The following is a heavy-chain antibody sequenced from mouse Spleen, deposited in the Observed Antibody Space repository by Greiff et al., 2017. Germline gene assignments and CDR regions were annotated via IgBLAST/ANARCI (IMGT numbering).Heavy chain of an antibody. Sequence: VQLQQSGAELAKPGASVKLSCKASGYTFTSYWMHWVKQRPGQGLEWIGYINPSSGYTKYNQKFKDKATLTADKSSSTAYMQLSSLTYEDSAVYYCASRGRNYLAWFAYWGQGTLVTVSA. CDR2: INPSSGYT. CDR1: GYTFTSYW. J-gene: IGHJ3*01. D-gene: IGHD2-1*01. V-gene: IGHV1-7*01. CDR3: ASRGRNYLAWFAY.